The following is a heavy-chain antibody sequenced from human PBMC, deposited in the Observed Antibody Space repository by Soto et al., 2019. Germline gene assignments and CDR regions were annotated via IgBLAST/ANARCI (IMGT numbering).Heavy chain of an antibody. D-gene: IGHD1-20*01. CDR2: VVPKIGSR. CDR3: ARGGRENNWSDGNVDY. J-gene: IGHJ4*02. V-gene: IGHV1-69*08. CDR1: GGTFSSYT. Sequence: QVQLVQSGAEVKKPGSSVRVSCKASGGTFSSYTINWVRQAPGQGLEWMGRVVPKIGSRNFVRKLQGRLTLTADKSTRTAYMELSSLRSEDTAVYYCARGGRENNWSDGNVDYWGQGTRVTVSS.